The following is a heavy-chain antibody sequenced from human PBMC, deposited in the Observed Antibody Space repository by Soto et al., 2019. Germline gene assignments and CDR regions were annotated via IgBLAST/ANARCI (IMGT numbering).Heavy chain of an antibody. V-gene: IGHV4-30-4*01. J-gene: IGHJ4*02. CDR3: ARGPGDGRISY. Sequence: QVQLQESGPGLVKPSQTLSLTCTVSGGSISSSDYYWSWIRQPPGKGLEWIGYIYYSGSTYYNPSLKSRIHISVDTSKNQFSLKLSSVTAADTAVYYCARGPGDGRISYWGQGTLVTVSS. CDR1: GGSISSSDYY. D-gene: IGHD1-26*01. CDR2: IYYSGST.